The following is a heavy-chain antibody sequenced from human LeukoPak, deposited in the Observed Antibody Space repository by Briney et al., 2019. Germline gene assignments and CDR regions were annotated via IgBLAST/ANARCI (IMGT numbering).Heavy chain of an antibody. D-gene: IGHD3-22*01. CDR1: GYTFTGYY. V-gene: IGHV1-46*01. CDR2: INPSGGST. J-gene: IGHJ4*02. CDR3: ARGRYYYDSSGYYYFDY. Sequence: ASVKVSCKASGYTFTGYYMHWVRQAPGQGLEWMGIINPSGGSTSYAQKFQGRVTMTRDTSTSTVYMELSSLRSEDTAVYYCARGRYYYDSSGYYYFDYWGQGTLVTVSS.